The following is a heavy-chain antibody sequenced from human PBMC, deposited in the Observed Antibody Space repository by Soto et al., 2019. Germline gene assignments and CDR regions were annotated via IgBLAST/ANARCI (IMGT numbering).Heavy chain of an antibody. D-gene: IGHD3-22*01. Sequence: QSTLKESGPTLVKPTQTLTLTCTFSGFSLETSGMGMSWIRQPPGKALEWLALIYWDDDKRYSPSLKNRLTITKDTSKNQVVLTLTNVDPVDTATYYCAHSLYHYDNSGHHTYWYFDLWGRGTLVTVSS. V-gene: IGHV2-5*02. CDR1: GFSLETSGMG. J-gene: IGHJ2*01. CDR2: IYWDDDK. CDR3: AHSLYHYDNSGHHTYWYFDL.